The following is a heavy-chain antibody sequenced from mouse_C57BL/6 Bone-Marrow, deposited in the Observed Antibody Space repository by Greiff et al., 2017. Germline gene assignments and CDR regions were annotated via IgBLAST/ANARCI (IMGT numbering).Heavy chain of an antibody. CDR2: ISSGSSTT. CDR1: GFTFSDYG. V-gene: IGHV5-17*01. J-gene: IGHJ3*01. CDR3: ASYDGFAY. D-gene: IGHD2-12*01. Sequence: EVQLVEPGGGLVKPGGSLKLSCAASGFTFSDYGMHWVRQAPEKGLEWVAYISSGSSTTYYADTVKGRFTISRDNAKNTLFLQVTSLRSEDTAMYYCASYDGFAYWGRGTLVTVSA.